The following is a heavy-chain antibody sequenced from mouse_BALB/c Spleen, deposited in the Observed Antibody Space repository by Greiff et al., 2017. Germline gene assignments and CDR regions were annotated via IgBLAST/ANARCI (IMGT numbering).Heavy chain of an antibody. J-gene: IGHJ2*01. D-gene: IGHD2-12*01. CDR3: VRAYYTYFDY. CDR2: IWTGGGT. V-gene: IGHV2-9-2*01. Sequence: VKLVESGPGLVAPSQSLSITCTVSGFSLTSYDISWIRQPPGKGLEWLGVIWTGGGTNYNSAFMSRLSISKDNSKSQVFLKMNSLQTDDTAIYYCVRAYYTYFDYWGQGTTLTVSS. CDR1: GFSLTSYD.